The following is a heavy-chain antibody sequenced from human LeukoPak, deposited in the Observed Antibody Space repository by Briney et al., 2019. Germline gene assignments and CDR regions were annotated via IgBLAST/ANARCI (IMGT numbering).Heavy chain of an antibody. CDR3: AKEGTASKPSDLDY. CDR2: IRYDGNDK. CDR1: GFTFTDYG. D-gene: IGHD1/OR15-1a*01. Sequence: GGSLRLSCAASGFTFTDYGMHWVRQAPGKGLEWVAFIRYDGNDKYYADSVKGRFTISRDNSKNTLSLQMNSLKPDDTAMYYCAKEGTASKPSDLDYWGQRTLVTVFS. J-gene: IGHJ4*02. V-gene: IGHV3-30*02.